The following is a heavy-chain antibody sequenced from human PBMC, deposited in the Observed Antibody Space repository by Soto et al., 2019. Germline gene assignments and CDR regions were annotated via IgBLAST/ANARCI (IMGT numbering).Heavy chain of an antibody. CDR1: GGSVSSGSYY. D-gene: IGHD3-10*01. J-gene: IGHJ5*02. CDR2: TYYSGNT. Sequence: PSETLSLTCTVSGGSVSSGSYYWSWIRQHPGKGLEWIGYTYYSGNTHYNPSLKSRVIILVDTSKNQFSLKLSSVTAADTAVYYCARSYDSGSLDWFGPWGQGTLVTVSS. CDR3: ARSYDSGSLDWFGP. V-gene: IGHV4-30-4*01.